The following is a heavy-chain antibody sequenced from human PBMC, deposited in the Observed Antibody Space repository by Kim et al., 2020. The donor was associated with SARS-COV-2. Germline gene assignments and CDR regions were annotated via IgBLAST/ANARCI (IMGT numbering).Heavy chain of an antibody. V-gene: IGHV4-34*01. CDR2: INHSGST. Sequence: SETLSLTCAVYGGSFSGYYWSWIRQPPGKGLEWIGEINHSGSTNYNPSLKSRVTISVDTSKNQFSLMLSSVTAADTAVYYCARRSSSWSPFDYWGQGTLVTVSS. D-gene: IGHD6-13*01. CDR1: GGSFSGYY. CDR3: ARRSSSWSPFDY. J-gene: IGHJ4*02.